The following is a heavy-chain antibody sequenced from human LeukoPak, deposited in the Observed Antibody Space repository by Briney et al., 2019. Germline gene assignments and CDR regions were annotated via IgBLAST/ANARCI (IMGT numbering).Heavy chain of an antibody. Sequence: ASVTVSFTASAGTFSIYAISWVRQAPGQGLEWMGGIIPIFGTANYAQKFQGRVTITADESTSTAYMELSSLRSEDTAVYYCARSSYHYDSSGPSDYWGQGTLVTVSS. J-gene: IGHJ4*02. V-gene: IGHV1-69*13. CDR2: IIPIFGTA. CDR1: AGTFSIYA. D-gene: IGHD3-22*01. CDR3: ARSSYHYDSSGPSDY.